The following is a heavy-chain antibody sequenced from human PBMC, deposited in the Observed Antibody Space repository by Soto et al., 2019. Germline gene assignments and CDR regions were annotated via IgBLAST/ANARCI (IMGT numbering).Heavy chain of an antibody. CDR1: GGTFSSYA. CDR3: AKGYSYGSAYYYGMDV. J-gene: IGHJ6*02. V-gene: IGHV1-69*13. D-gene: IGHD5-18*01. CDR2: IIPIFGTA. Sequence: ASVKVSCKASGGTFSSYAISWVRQAPGQGLEWMGGIIPIFGTANYAQKFQGRVTITADESTSTAYMELSSLRSEDTAAYYCAKGYSYGSAYYYGMDVWGQGTTVTVSS.